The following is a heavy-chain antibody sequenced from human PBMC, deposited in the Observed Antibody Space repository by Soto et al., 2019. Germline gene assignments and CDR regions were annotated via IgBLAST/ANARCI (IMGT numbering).Heavy chain of an antibody. CDR1: GGSISSGGYY. CDR2: IYYSGST. J-gene: IGHJ5*02. V-gene: IGHV4-30-4*01. Sequence: PSETLSLTCTVSGGSISSGGYYWSWIRQPPGKGLEWIGYIYYSGSTYYNPSLKSRVTISVDTSKNQFSLKLSSVTAADTAVYYCARGRKDYDFWSGYSWFDPWGQGTLVTVSS. CDR3: ARGRKDYDFWSGYSWFDP. D-gene: IGHD3-3*01.